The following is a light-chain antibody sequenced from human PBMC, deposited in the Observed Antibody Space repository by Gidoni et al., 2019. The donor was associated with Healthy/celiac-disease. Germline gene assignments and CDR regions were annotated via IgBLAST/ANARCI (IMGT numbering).Light chain of an antibody. CDR2: KAS. V-gene: IGKV1-5*03. J-gene: IGKJ2*01. CDR3: QQYNSYSRGYT. Sequence: DIQMTQSPSTLSASVGDRVTITCRASQSISSWLAWYQQKPGNDPKLLIYKASSLESGVTSRCSGSGSAAAVTLTISSLQPDDVSTYYCQQYNSYSRGYTFXXXTKLEIK. CDR1: QSISSW.